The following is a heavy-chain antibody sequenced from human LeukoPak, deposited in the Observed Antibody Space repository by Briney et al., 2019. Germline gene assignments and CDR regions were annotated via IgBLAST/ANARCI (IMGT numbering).Heavy chain of an antibody. CDR2: ISHIGRT. J-gene: IGHJ5*02. CDR3: ARDGGYCSSTSCYFDP. D-gene: IGHD2-2*01. V-gene: IGHV4-59*11. CDR1: GDSFSSHY. Sequence: SETLSLTCAVSGDSFSSHYWTWIRQSPGTGLEWIGYISHIGRTNYNPSLKSRVTISIDTSKNQFSLKLRSVTAADTAVYYCARDGGYCSSTSCYFDPWGQGTLVTVSS.